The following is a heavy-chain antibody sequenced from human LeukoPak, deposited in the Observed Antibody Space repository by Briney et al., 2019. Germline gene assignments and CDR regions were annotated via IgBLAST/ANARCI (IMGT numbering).Heavy chain of an antibody. J-gene: IGHJ5*02. CDR3: ARDGGNDFWSGYLNWFDP. V-gene: IGHV1-69*04. D-gene: IGHD3-3*01. CDR2: IIPILSIA. CDR1: GGTFSSYA. Sequence: SVKVSCKASGGTFSSYAISWVRQAPGQGLEWMGRIIPILSIANYAQKFQGRVTITADKSTSTAYMELSSLRSEDTAVYYCARDGGNDFWSGYLNWFDPWGQGTLVTVSS.